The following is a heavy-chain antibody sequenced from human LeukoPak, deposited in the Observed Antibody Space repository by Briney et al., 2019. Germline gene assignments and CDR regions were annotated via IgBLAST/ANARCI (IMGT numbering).Heavy chain of an antibody. CDR1: GFTFSDYY. CDR2: ISSNGSTI. Sequence: GGSLRLSCAASGFTFSDYYMSWIRQAPGKGLEWVSYISSNGSTIYYADSVKGRFTISRDNAKISMYLQMNSLRAEDTAVYYCARGVGYYAGYYYYYGMDVWGQGTTVTVSS. D-gene: IGHD2/OR15-2a*01. CDR3: ARGVGYYAGYYYYYGMDV. J-gene: IGHJ6*02. V-gene: IGHV3-11*01.